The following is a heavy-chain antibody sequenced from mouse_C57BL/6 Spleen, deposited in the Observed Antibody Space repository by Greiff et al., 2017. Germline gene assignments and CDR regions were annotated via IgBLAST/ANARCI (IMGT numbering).Heavy chain of an antibody. CDR3: ARSDGNLFDY. V-gene: IGHV1-82*01. CDR1: GYAFSSSW. Sequence: QVQLQQSGPELVKPGASVKLSCKASGYAFSSSWMNWVKQRPGKGLEWIGRIYPGDGDTNYNGKFKGKATLTADKSSSTAYMQLSSLTSEDSAVYFCARSDGNLFDYWGQGTTLTVSS. J-gene: IGHJ2*01. D-gene: IGHD2-1*01. CDR2: IYPGDGDT.